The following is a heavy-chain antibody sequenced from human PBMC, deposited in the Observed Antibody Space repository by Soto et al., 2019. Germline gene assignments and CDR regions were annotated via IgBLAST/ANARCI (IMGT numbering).Heavy chain of an antibody. CDR2: IAWNSRVL. CDR1: GLNFDDFA. Sequence: GGSLRLSCVGTGLNFDDFAMHWVRQAPGKGLEWVSGIAWNSRVLAYADSVKGRFTISRDNARNSLYLQMDSLRDEDTALYYCAKGRYDFWSPYYFDSWGQGTLVTVSS. V-gene: IGHV3-9*01. D-gene: IGHD3-3*01. J-gene: IGHJ4*02. CDR3: AKGRYDFWSPYYFDS.